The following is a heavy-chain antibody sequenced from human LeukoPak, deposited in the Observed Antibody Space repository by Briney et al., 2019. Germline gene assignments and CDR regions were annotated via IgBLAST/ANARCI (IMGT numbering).Heavy chain of an antibody. CDR2: MNPNSGNT. D-gene: IGHD5-24*01. CDR3: ARGSDGRFDP. J-gene: IGHJ5*02. Sequence: ASVKVACKASGHTFTSYDINWARQATGQGLEWMGWMNPNSGNTGYAQKFQGRVTMTRNTSISTAYMELSSLRSEDTAVYYCARGSDGRFDPWGQGTLVTVSS. V-gene: IGHV1-8*01. CDR1: GHTFTSYD.